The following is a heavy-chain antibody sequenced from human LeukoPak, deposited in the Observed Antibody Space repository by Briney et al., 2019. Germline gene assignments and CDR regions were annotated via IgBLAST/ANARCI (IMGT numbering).Heavy chain of an antibody. CDR2: IGIVGDT. Sequence: PGGSLRLSCAASGFTFSDYDMHWVRQAAGKSLEWVSGIGIVGDTRYPGAVKGRFTISRENAKNSLYLQMNSLRAGDTAVYYCTRDRYGMDVWGQGTTVTVSS. J-gene: IGHJ6*02. CDR1: GFTFSDYD. CDR3: TRDRYGMDV. V-gene: IGHV3-13*01.